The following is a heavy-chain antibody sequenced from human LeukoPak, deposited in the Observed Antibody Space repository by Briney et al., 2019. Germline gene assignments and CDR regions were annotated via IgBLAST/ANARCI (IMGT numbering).Heavy chain of an antibody. CDR3: ARDAATQSSWRAEGAFDI. D-gene: IGHD6-13*01. Sequence: PGGSLRLSCAASGFTFSSYSMNWVRQAPGKGLEWVSSISSSSSYIYYADSVKGRFTISRDNAKNSLYLQMNSLRAEDTAVYYCARDAATQSSWRAEGAFDIWGQGTMVTVSS. CDR2: ISSSSSYI. CDR1: GFTFSSYS. J-gene: IGHJ3*02. V-gene: IGHV3-21*01.